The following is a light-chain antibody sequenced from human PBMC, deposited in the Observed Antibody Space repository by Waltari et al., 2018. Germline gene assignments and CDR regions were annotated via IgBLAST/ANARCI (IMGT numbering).Light chain of an antibody. V-gene: IGLV1-44*01. CDR3: AAWDDSLNGYV. CDR1: SSNIGINP. Sequence: QSVLTQPPSASGTPGQRVTISCSGSSSNIGINPVNWSQQLPETAPKLLIHSNDQRPSGVPDRFSGSVSGTSASLAISGLQSEDETDYYCAAWDDSLNGYVFGTGTKVTVL. CDR2: SND. J-gene: IGLJ1*01.